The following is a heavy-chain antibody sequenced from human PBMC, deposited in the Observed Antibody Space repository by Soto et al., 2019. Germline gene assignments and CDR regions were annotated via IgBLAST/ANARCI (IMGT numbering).Heavy chain of an antibody. J-gene: IGHJ5*02. CDR2: ISAYNGNT. D-gene: IGHD2-2*01. CDR3: AREACSSTSCYFGWFDP. Sequence: ASVKVSCKASGYTFTSYGISWVRQAPGQGLEWMGWISAYNGNTNYAQKLQGRVTMTTDTSTSTAYMELRSLRSDDTVVYYCAREACSSTSCYFGWFDPWGQGTLVTVSS. V-gene: IGHV1-18*01. CDR1: GYTFTSYG.